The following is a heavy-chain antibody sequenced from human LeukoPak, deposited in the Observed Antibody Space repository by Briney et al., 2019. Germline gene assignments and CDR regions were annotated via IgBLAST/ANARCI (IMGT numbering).Heavy chain of an antibody. J-gene: IGHJ5*02. D-gene: IGHD2-2*02. CDR2: INPNSGGT. CDR1: GYTFTGYY. CDR3: ARGCSSTSCYIGPFDP. Sequence: ASMKVSCKASGYTFTGYYMHWVRQAPGQGLEWMGRINPNSGGTNYAQKFQGRVTMTRDTSISTAYMELSRLRSDDTAVYYCARGCSSTSCYIGPFDPWGQGTLVTVSS. V-gene: IGHV1-2*06.